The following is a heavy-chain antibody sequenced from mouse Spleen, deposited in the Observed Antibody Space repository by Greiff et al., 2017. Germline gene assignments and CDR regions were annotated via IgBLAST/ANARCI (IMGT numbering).Heavy chain of an antibody. J-gene: IGHJ2*01. CDR2: ISSGGGNT. V-gene: IGHV5-9*04. CDR1: GFTFSSYA. Sequence: EVKLVESGGGLVKLGGSLKLSCAASGFTFSSYAMSWVRQTPEKRLEWVATISSGGGNTYYPDSVKGRFTISRDNAKNTLYLQMSSLKSEDTAMYYCARHGGIYYDYYFDYWGQGTTLTVSS. D-gene: IGHD2-4*01. CDR3: ARHGGIYYDYYFDY.